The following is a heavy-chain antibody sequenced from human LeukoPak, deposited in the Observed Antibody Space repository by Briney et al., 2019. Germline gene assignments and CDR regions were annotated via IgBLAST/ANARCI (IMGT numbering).Heavy chain of an antibody. CDR2: ISWNSGSI. CDR1: GFTLDDYA. J-gene: IGHJ3*02. V-gene: IGHV3-9*03. D-gene: IGHD6-13*01. CDR3: AKDRGSSSWYAFDI. Sequence: PGRSLRLSCAASGFTLDDYAMHWVRQAPGKGLEWVSGISWNSGSIGYADSVKGRFTISRDSAKNSLYLQMNSLRAEDMALYCCAKDRGSSSWYAFDIWGQGTMVTVSS.